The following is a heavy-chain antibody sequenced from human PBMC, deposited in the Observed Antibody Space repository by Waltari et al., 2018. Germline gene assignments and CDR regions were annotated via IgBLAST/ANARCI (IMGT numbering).Heavy chain of an antibody. CDR2: INTNTGNP. J-gene: IGHJ6*02. Sequence: QVLLVQSGSELKKPGASVKISCKASGYTFTSFAINWVRQAPGQGLEWMGWINTNTGNPVYAQGFTGRIVLSMDTSVSTAYLQIRGLKTEDTALYYCARAVYGMDVWGQGTTVTVSS. V-gene: IGHV7-4-1*02. CDR1: GYTFTSFA. CDR3: ARAVYGMDV.